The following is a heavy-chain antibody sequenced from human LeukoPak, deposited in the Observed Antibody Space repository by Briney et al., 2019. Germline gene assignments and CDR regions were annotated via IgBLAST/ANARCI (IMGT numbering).Heavy chain of an antibody. Sequence: PGGSLRLSCAASRFSFSSYSMNWVRQAPGKGLEWVSSISSSSNYIYYADSVKGRFTISRDNAKNSLYLQMNSLRAEDTAVYYCARRAALDYWGQGTLVTVSS. CDR1: RFSFSSYS. CDR3: ARRAALDY. V-gene: IGHV3-21*01. CDR2: ISSSSNYI. J-gene: IGHJ4*02. D-gene: IGHD2-15*01.